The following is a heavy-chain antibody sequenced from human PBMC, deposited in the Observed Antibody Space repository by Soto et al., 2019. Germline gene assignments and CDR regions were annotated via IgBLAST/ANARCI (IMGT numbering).Heavy chain of an antibody. Sequence: QVQLQESGPGLVKPSQTLSLTCTVSGGSISSGGYYWSWIRQHPGKGLEWIGYIYYSGSTYYNPSLKSRVTISVDSSKNQFSLKLSSVTAADTAVYYCARGNFGVVIDKTFDYWGQGTLVTVSS. CDR3: ARGNFGVVIDKTFDY. CDR2: IYYSGST. V-gene: IGHV4-31*03. D-gene: IGHD3-3*01. CDR1: GGSISSGGYY. J-gene: IGHJ4*02.